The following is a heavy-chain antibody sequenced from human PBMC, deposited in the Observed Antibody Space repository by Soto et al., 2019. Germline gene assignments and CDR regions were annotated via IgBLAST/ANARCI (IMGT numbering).Heavy chain of an antibody. Sequence: ASVKVSCKASGGTFSSYTISWVRQAPGQGLEWMGRIIANNDKTNYAQKLQGRVTMTTDTSTSTAYMELRSLRSDDTAVYYCARVAITLVRGVSFYYYYGMDVWGQGTTVTVSS. J-gene: IGHJ6*02. CDR3: ARVAITLVRGVSFYYYYGMDV. V-gene: IGHV1-18*01. D-gene: IGHD3-10*01. CDR2: IIANNDKT. CDR1: GGTFSSYT.